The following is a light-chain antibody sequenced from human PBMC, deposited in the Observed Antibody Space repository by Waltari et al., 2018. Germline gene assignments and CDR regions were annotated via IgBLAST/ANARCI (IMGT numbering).Light chain of an antibody. CDR1: SSDIGGYNY. J-gene: IGLJ2*01. CDR2: DVS. CDR3: SSYIDSSTLEL. Sequence: QSALTQPASVSGSPGQSITISCTGTSSDIGGYNYVSWYQQVPGKAPKLIIYDVSNRPSGVSSRFSGPKSGTTASLTISGLQAEDEANYYCSSYIDSSTLELFGGGTSLTVL. V-gene: IGLV2-14*03.